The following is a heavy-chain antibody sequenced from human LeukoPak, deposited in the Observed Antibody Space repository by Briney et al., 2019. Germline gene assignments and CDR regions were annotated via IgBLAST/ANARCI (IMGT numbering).Heavy chain of an antibody. CDR2: ISNGGANT. Sequence: GGSLRLSCATSGFTFSDYAMNWVRQAPGKGLEWVSAISNGGANTYYADSVKGRFTISRDNSKNTLYLRMNSLRAEDTAVYYSAKPPNCGGDCYWFFDYWGQGTLVTVSS. J-gene: IGHJ4*02. D-gene: IGHD2-21*02. CDR1: GFTFSDYA. V-gene: IGHV3-23*01. CDR3: AKPPNCGGDCYWFFDY.